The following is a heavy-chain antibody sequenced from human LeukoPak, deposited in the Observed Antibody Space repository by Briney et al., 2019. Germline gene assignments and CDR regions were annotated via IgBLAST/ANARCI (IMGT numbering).Heavy chain of an antibody. V-gene: IGHV1-2*02. J-gene: IGHJ4*02. CDR3: ARGHSSLRLYYFDY. CDR2: INPNGGGT. CDR1: GYTFTGNF. D-gene: IGHD6-6*01. Sequence: ASVTVSCKASGYTFTGNFIHWVRRAPGQGLEWVGWINPNGGGTNYAQKFQGRVTMTRDTSISTAYMDLSSLTSEDTAIYYCARGHSSLRLYYFDYWGQGTLVTVSS.